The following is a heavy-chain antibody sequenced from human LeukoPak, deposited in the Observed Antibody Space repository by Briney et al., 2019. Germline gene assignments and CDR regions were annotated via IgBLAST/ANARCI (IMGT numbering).Heavy chain of an antibody. CDR1: GYTFTFYD. D-gene: IGHD6-6*01. J-gene: IGHJ4*02. CDR2: MNPNSGNT. CDR3: ARVPSSSGVFIMDY. Sequence: ASVKVSCKASGYTFTFYDINWVRQATGQGLEWMGWMNPNSGNTGYAQKFQGRVTMTRNTSISTAYMELSSLRSEDTAVYYCARVPSSSGVFIMDYWGQGTLVTVSS. V-gene: IGHV1-8*01.